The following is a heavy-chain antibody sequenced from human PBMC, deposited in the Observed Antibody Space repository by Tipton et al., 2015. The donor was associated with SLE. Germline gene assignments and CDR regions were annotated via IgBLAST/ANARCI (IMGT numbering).Heavy chain of an antibody. CDR1: GFTFNSFG. D-gene: IGHD1-14*01. V-gene: IGHV3-30*05. CDR2: ISYDGSNK. J-gene: IGHJ4*02. CDR3: ARPQTAYYFDY. Sequence: SLRLSCAGSGFTFNSFGMHWVRQAPGKGLEWVAVISYDGSNKYYADSVKGRFTISRDNSKNTLYLQMNSLRAEDTAVYYCARPQTAYYFDYWGQGTLVTVSS.